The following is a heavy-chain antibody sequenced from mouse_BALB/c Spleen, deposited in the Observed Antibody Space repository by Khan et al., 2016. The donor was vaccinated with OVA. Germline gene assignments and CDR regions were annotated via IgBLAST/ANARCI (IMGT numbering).Heavy chain of an antibody. D-gene: IGHD1-3*01. CDR1: GFSLTSYG. V-gene: IGHV2-9*02. Sequence: VQLQESGPGLVAPSQSLSITCPVSGFSLTSYGVHWVRQPPGKGLEWLGVIWAGGSTNYNSALMSRLSISKDNSKSQVFVKMNSLRTDDTAMYYCDRLEDIWGQGTTLTVAS. CDR2: IWAGGST. CDR3: DRLEDI. J-gene: IGHJ2*01.